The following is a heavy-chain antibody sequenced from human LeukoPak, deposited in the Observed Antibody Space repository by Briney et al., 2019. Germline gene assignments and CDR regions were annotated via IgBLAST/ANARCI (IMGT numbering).Heavy chain of an antibody. CDR2: ISHSGTT. D-gene: IGHD3-10*01. Sequence: SETLSLTCAVYGGSFSGYYWNWIRQPPGKGLEWIGEISHSGTTNYNPSLKSRVTISVDTSKNQFSLQLNSVTPEDTAMYYCAGEVAMIRGVKNWFDRWGQGTLVTVSS. CDR1: GGSFSGYY. V-gene: IGHV4-34*01. CDR3: AGEVAMIRGVKNWFDR. J-gene: IGHJ5*02.